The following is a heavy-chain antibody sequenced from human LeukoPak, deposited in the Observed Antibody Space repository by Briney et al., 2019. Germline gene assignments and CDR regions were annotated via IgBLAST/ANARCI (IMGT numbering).Heavy chain of an antibody. V-gene: IGHV3-23*01. Sequence: GGSLRLSCAASGFTFSSYGMSWVRQAPGKGLEWVSAISGSGGSTYYVDSVKGRFTISRDNSKNTLYLQMNSLRAEDTAVYYCAKFSGYYYYYYMDVWGKGTTVTISS. D-gene: IGHD1-26*01. CDR2: ISGSGGST. J-gene: IGHJ6*03. CDR1: GFTFSSYG. CDR3: AKFSGYYYYYYMDV.